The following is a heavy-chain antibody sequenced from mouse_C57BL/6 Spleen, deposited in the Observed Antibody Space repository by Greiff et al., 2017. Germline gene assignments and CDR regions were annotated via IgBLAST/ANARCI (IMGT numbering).Heavy chain of an antibody. CDR2: INPNSGST. V-gene: IGHV1-64*01. J-gene: IGHJ4*01. CDR1: GYTFTSYW. D-gene: IGHD1-1*01. CDR3: TTEVTAVSMDD. Sequence: VKFVESGAELVKPGASVKLSCTASGYTFTSYWMHWVKQRPGQGLEWIGMINPNSGSTKYTEKFKSKATLTVDKSASTHYMQLSRLSSENAAVYCCTTEVTAVSMDDWGQGTSVTVSS.